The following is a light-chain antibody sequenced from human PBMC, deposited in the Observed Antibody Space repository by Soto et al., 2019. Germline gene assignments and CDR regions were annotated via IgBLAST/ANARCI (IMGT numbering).Light chain of an antibody. CDR3: QPYSSSRT. CDR1: QRVSSNH. V-gene: IGKV3-20*01. J-gene: IGKJ1*01. Sequence: EIGMTQSPATLSVSAGYRGTLSCRASQRVSSNHLPWYQQKPGQAPSLLIYGGSSRATGIPVRFRGTGSETDFTLTITRLEPEDFAMDYCQPYSSSRTCGQGTKVDIK. CDR2: GGS.